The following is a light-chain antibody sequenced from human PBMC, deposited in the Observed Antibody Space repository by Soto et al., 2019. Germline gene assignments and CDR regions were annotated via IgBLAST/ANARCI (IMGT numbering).Light chain of an antibody. CDR2: DAS. V-gene: IGKV3-20*01. Sequence: EIVVTQSPATLSVSPGERATLSCRASQSVSSYLAWYQQKPGQAPRLLIYDASNRATGIPARFTGSGSGTDFTLTISRLEPEDFAVYYCQQYVSSPWAFGQGTKVDIK. CDR3: QQYVSSPWA. CDR1: QSVSSY. J-gene: IGKJ1*01.